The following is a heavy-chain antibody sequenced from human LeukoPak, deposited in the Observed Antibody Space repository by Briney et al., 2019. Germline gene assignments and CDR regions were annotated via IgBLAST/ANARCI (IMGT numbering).Heavy chain of an antibody. Sequence: GGSLRLSCAASGFTFSTYAMNWVRQAPGKGLEWVSVISVSGRSTYYADSVKGRFTISRDNSKNNLYLQMNSLRVVDTAFYYFAKPLVRGLGYFFDYWGQGTLVTLSS. D-gene: IGHD3-10*02. CDR3: AKPLVRGLGYFFDY. CDR2: ISVSGRST. J-gene: IGHJ4*02. V-gene: IGHV3-23*01. CDR1: GFTFSTYA.